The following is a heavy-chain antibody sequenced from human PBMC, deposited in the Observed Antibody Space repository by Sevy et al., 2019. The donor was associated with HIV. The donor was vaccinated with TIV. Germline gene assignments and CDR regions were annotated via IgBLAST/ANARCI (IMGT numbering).Heavy chain of an antibody. CDR1: GFTFSSYA. CDR3: AKDDSSSWLSYGMDV. Sequence: GGSLRLSCAASGFTFSSYAMSWVRQAPGKGLEWVSAISGSGGSTYYADSVKGRFIISRDNSKNTLYLQMNSLRAEDTAVYYCAKDDSSSWLSYGMDVWGQGTTVTVSS. V-gene: IGHV3-23*01. J-gene: IGHJ6*02. D-gene: IGHD6-13*01. CDR2: ISGSGGST.